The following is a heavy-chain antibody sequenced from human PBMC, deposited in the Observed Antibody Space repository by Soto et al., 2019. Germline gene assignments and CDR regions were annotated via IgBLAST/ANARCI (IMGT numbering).Heavy chain of an antibody. CDR3: GSHNDMWGVYLSPVNY. D-gene: IGHD3-9*01. J-gene: IGHJ4*02. Sequence: GGSLRLSCAASGYTFSDYYMSWIRQAPGKGLEWISYIDTSGTKIYYADSVKGRFTITRDNAKNSLYLEMNSLRDEDTAVYYCGSHNDMWGVYLSPVNYWGQETLVPVS. V-gene: IGHV3-11*01. CDR1: GYTFSDYY. CDR2: IDTSGTKI.